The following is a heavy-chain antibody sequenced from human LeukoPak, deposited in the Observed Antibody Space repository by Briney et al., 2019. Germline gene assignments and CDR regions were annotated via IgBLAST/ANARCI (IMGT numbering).Heavy chain of an antibody. CDR2: IYSGGNT. V-gene: IGHV3-53*01. Sequence: GGSLRLSCAASGFTVSNNYMSWVRQAPGKGLEWVSLIYSGGNTYYADSVKGRFTISRDNSKNTLYLQMNSLRAEDTAVYYCAREAPCSGGSCYSNYYYYYGMDVWGQGTTVTVSS. CDR1: GFTVSNNY. D-gene: IGHD2-15*01. CDR3: AREAPCSGGSCYSNYYYYYGMDV. J-gene: IGHJ6*02.